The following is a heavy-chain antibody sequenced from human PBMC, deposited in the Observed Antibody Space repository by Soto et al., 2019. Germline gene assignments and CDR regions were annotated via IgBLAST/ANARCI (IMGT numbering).Heavy chain of an antibody. V-gene: IGHV3-23*01. J-gene: IGHJ4*02. CDR2: ISGSGGST. D-gene: IGHD6-19*01. CDR1: GFTFSSYA. CDR3: ANPKVAALTFDY. Sequence: PGGSLRLSCAASGFTFSSYAMSWVRQAPGKGLEWVSAISGSGGSTYYADSVKGRFTISRDNSKNTLYLQMNSLRAEDTAVYYCANPKVAALTFDYWGQGTLVTVSS.